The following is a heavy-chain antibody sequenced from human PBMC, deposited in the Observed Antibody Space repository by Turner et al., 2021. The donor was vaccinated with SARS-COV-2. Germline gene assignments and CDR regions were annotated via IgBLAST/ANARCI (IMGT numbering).Heavy chain of an antibody. V-gene: IGHV4-59*01. D-gene: IGHD3-22*01. CDR1: GGSISSYY. Sequence: QVQLQASGPGLVKPSETLSLTCTVSGGSISSYYWSWIRQPPGKGLEWIGYIFYSGSTNYNPSLKSRVTISVDTSRNQFSLKLSSVTAADTAVYYCAREAGPYSSGYNSWFDPWGQGTLVTVSS. CDR2: IFYSGST. J-gene: IGHJ5*02. CDR3: AREAGPYSSGYNSWFDP.